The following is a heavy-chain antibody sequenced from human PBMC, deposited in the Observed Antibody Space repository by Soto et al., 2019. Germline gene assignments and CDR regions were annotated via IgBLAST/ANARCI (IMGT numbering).Heavy chain of an antibody. Sequence: ASVKVSCKASGYTFTSYGISWVRQAPGQGLEWMGWISAYNGNTNYAQKLQGRVTMTTDTSTSTAYMELRSLRSDDTAVYYCGRDGRFLEWLLTFDCWGQGTLVNVSS. CDR3: GRDGRFLEWLLTFDC. J-gene: IGHJ4*02. D-gene: IGHD3-3*01. CDR2: ISAYNGNT. V-gene: IGHV1-18*01. CDR1: GYTFTSYG.